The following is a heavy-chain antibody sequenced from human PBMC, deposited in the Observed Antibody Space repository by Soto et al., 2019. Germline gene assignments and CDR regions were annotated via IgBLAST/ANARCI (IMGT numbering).Heavy chain of an antibody. CDR1: GGTFSSYA. Sequence: SVKVSCKASGGTFSSYAISWVRQAPGQGLEWMGGIIPIFGTANYAQKFQGRVTITADESTSTAYMELSSLRSEDTAVYYCAIPEYSSSSWGLFAPCGQGTLVPGSS. CDR3: AIPEYSSSSWGLFAP. V-gene: IGHV1-69*13. D-gene: IGHD6-6*01. J-gene: IGHJ5*02. CDR2: IIPIFGTA.